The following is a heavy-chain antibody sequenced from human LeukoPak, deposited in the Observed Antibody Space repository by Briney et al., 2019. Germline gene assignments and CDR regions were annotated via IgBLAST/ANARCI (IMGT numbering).Heavy chain of an antibody. CDR3: ARSEYCSGGSCSDAFDI. D-gene: IGHD2-15*01. Sequence: GASVKVSCKASGYTFTSYYMHWVRQAPGQGLEWMGIINPSGGSTSYAQKFQGRVTMTRDTSTSTVYMELSSLRSEDTAVYYCARSEYCSGGSCSDAFDIWGQGTMVTVSS. CDR1: GYTFTSYY. CDR2: INPSGGST. J-gene: IGHJ3*02. V-gene: IGHV1-46*01.